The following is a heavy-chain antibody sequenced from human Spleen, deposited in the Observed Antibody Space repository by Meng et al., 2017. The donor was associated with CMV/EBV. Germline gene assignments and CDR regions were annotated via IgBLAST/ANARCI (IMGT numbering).Heavy chain of an antibody. J-gene: IGHJ2*01. D-gene: IGHD3-16*02. CDR1: GFTFSRYA. Sequence: GESLKISCVASGFTFSRYAMHWVRQAPGKGLEWVSLISDGGSTYYADSVKGRFTISRDNSKSTLYLQMNALRAEDTAVYYCAKAAESLDWYFDLWGRGTLVTVSS. CDR3: AKAAESLDWYFDL. V-gene: IGHV3-23*01. CDR2: ISDGGST.